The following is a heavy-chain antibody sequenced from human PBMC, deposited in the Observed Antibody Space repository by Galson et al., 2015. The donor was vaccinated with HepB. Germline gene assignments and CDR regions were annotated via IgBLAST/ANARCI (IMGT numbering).Heavy chain of an antibody. D-gene: IGHD3-10*01. CDR3: ARGGLDGAGTTIPLIDY. Sequence: SLRLSCAASGFTFSSYSMNWVRQAPGKGLEWVASISSSSSYIYYADSVKGRLTISRDNAKNSLYLQMNSLRAEDTAVYYCARGGLDGAGTTIPLIDYWGQVTLVTVSS. V-gene: IGHV3-21*01. CDR1: GFTFSSYS. CDR2: ISSSSSYI. J-gene: IGHJ4*02.